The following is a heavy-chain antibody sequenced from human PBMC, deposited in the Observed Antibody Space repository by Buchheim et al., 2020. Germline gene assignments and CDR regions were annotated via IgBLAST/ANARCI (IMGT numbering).Heavy chain of an antibody. J-gene: IGHJ5*02. D-gene: IGHD2-8*01. Sequence: QVQLVESGGGVVQPGRSLRLSCAASGFTFSSYAMHWVRQAPGKGLEWVAVILYDGSNKYYADSVKGRFTISRDNSKNTLYLQMNRLRAEDTAVYYCARDRDGVGQGDSWFDPWGQGTL. V-gene: IGHV3-30-3*01. CDR3: ARDRDGVGQGDSWFDP. CDR1: GFTFSSYA. CDR2: ILYDGSNK.